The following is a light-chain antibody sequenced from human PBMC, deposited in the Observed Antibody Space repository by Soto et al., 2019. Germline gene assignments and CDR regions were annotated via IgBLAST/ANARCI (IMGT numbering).Light chain of an antibody. J-gene: IGLJ1*01. V-gene: IGLV2-14*01. CDR2: EVF. CDR3: SSYTTTNTLYV. Sequence: VLTQPASVSGSPGQSITIPCTGTNSDVGGYNYVSWYQHHPGKAPKLMIYEVFNRPSGVSSRFSGSKSGSTASLTISGLRAEDEADYYCSSYTTTNTLYVFGTGTKVTVL. CDR1: NSDVGGYNY.